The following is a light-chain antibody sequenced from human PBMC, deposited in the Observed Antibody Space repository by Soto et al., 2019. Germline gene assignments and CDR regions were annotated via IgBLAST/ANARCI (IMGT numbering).Light chain of an antibody. Sequence: DIQLTQSPSSLSASVGDRVTIFCRASQSFSNYLNCYQQKPGKAPKVLIFAASRLQSGVPSRFSGSGSGTDFTLTISSLQPEDFATYYCQQSYTRTFGQGTKVDIK. J-gene: IGKJ1*01. V-gene: IGKV1-39*01. CDR1: QSFSNY. CDR3: QQSYTRT. CDR2: AAS.